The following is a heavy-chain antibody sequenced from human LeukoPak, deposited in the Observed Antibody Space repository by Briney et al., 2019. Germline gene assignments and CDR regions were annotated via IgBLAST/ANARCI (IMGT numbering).Heavy chain of an antibody. J-gene: IGHJ4*02. CDR1: GFTSSDFW. V-gene: IGHV3-74*01. CDR2: IRPDGTDA. D-gene: IGHD7-27*01. Sequence: GGSLRLSCAASGFTSSDFWMHWVRQAPGKGPVWVSRIRPDGTDASYADSVKGRFTISRDNARNTLFLQISSLRDEDTAVYYCARDMWGTFDYWGQGTLVTVSS. CDR3: ARDMWGTFDY.